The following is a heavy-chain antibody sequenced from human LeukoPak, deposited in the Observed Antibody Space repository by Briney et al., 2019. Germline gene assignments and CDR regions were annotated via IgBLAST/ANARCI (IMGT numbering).Heavy chain of an antibody. CDR3: ARDYADYVGYFFFDY. V-gene: IGHV3-23*01. Sequence: GGSLRLSCAASGFTFNNYAMNWVRQAPGKGLEWVSSISGGGETTYYADPAKGRFTISRDNSQNTLYLQMNSLRAEDTAVYYCARDYADYVGYFFFDYWGQGTLVTVSS. J-gene: IGHJ4*02. D-gene: IGHD4-17*01. CDR2: ISGGGETT. CDR1: GFTFNNYA.